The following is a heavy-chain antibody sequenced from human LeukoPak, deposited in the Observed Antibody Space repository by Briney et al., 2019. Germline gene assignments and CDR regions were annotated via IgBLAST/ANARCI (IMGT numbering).Heavy chain of an antibody. CDR3: ARDLRARWFDP. V-gene: IGHV4-4*07. CDR1: GGSISSYY. J-gene: IGHJ5*02. Sequence: PSETLSLTCTVSGGSISSYYWSWLRQPAGKGLEGIGRIYTSGSTNYNPSLKSRVTMSVDTSKNQFTLKLSSVTAADTAVYYCARDLRARWFDPWGQGTLVTVSS. CDR2: IYTSGST.